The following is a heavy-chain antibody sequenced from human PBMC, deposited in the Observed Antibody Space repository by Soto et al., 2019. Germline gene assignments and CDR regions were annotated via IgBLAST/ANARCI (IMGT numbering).Heavy chain of an antibody. Sequence: DSVKGRFTISRDNAKNSLYLQMNSLRAEDTALYYCARDRNHFGSGSLFDSWGQGTLVTVSS. J-gene: IGHJ4*02. D-gene: IGHD3-10*01. CDR3: ARDRNHFGSGSLFDS. V-gene: IGHV3-20*03.